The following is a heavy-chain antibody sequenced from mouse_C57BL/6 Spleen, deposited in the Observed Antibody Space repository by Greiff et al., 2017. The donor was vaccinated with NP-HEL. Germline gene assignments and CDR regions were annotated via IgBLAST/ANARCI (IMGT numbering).Heavy chain of an antibody. CDR3: ARNDGYLYYFDY. J-gene: IGHJ2*01. CDR2: IYPSDSET. V-gene: IGHV1-61*01. Sequence: QVQLQQPGAELVRPGSSVKLSCKASGYTFTSYWMDWVKQRPGQGLEWIGNIYPSDSETHYILKFKGKATLTVDKSSSTAYMKLSSLASEDSAVYYCARNDGYLYYFDYWGQGTTLTVSS. CDR1: GYTFTSYW. D-gene: IGHD2-3*01.